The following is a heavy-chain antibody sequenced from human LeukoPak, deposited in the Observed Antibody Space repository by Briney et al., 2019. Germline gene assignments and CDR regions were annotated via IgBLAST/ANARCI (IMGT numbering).Heavy chain of an antibody. CDR1: GFTFSSYS. J-gene: IGHJ3*02. D-gene: IGHD3-16*01. CDR3: AREGGREAFDI. V-gene: IGHV3-21*01. Sequence: PGGSLRLSCAASGFTFSSYSMNWVRPAPGKGLEWVSSISSSSSYIYYADPVKGRFTISRDNAKNSLYLQMNSLRAEDTAVYYCAREGGREAFDIWGQGTMVTVSS. CDR2: ISSSSSYI.